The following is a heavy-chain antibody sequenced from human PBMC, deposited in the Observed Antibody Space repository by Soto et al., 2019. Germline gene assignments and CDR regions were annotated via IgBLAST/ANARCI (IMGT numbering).Heavy chain of an antibody. J-gene: IGHJ5*02. V-gene: IGHV2-5*02. Sequence: QITLKESGPTLVKPTQPLTLTCTFSGLSLSTSGEAVGWIRQPPGKALEWLALIYWDDDKRYNPTQKTRLTITKDTSKNQVVLTLTNMDPVDTATYYCAHYVSTSPAGWFAPWGQGIRVTVSS. CDR3: AHYVSTSPAGWFAP. D-gene: IGHD3-10*02. CDR1: GLSLSTSGEA. CDR2: IYWDDDK.